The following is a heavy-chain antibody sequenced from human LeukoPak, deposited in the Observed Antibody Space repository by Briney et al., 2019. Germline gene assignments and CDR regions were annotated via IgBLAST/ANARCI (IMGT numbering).Heavy chain of an antibody. Sequence: GGSLRLSCAVSGLTFSSSWLDWVRQAPGKGREWVASINPDGNKKYSADSVKGRFTISRDNAENSLYLQMNSLRVEDTALYYCARDLAYSWLDYWGQGMLVTVSS. CDR1: GLTFSSSW. D-gene: IGHD5-18*01. CDR3: ARDLAYSWLDY. V-gene: IGHV3-7*01. J-gene: IGHJ4*02. CDR2: INPDGNKK.